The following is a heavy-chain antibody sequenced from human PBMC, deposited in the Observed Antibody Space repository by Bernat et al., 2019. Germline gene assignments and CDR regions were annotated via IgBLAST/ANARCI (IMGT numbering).Heavy chain of an antibody. J-gene: IGHJ3*02. V-gene: IGHV1-69*02. CDR2: IITIHGIA. CDR1: GGTFSSYT. Sequence: QVQLVQSGAEVKKPGSSVKVSCKASGGTFSSYTISWVRQPPGQGLEWMGRIITIHGIANYAQKFQGRVTMTADKSTCTAYMELSSLRSEDTVVYYCARGRLRYDSSGIGDGFDIWGRGTMVTVSS. D-gene: IGHD3-22*01. CDR3: ARGRLRYDSSGIGDGFDI.